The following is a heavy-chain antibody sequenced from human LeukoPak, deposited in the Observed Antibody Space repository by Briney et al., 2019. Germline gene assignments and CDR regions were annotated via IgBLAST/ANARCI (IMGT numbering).Heavy chain of an antibody. Sequence: QPGGSLRLSCAASGFPFSSYSMNWVRQAPGKGLEWVAVISFDGSNKYYADSVKGRFTISRDNSKNTLYLQMNSLRAEDTAVYYCAREYGTAMVQVFDYWGQGTLVTVSS. J-gene: IGHJ4*02. V-gene: IGHV3-30*03. CDR3: AREYGTAMVQVFDY. D-gene: IGHD5-18*01. CDR1: GFPFSSYS. CDR2: ISFDGSNK.